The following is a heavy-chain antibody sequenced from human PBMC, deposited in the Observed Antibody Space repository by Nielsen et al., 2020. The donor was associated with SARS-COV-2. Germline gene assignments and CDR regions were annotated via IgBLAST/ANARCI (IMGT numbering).Heavy chain of an antibody. CDR1: GGSISSSNW. Sequence: SETLSLTCAVSGGSISSSNWWSWVRQPPGKGLEWIGEIYHSGSTNYNPSLKSRVTISVDKSKNQFSLKLSSVTAADTAVYYCARAGYDSSGYHLHYWGQGTLVTVSS. J-gene: IGHJ4*02. D-gene: IGHD3-22*01. CDR2: IYHSGST. CDR3: ARAGYDSSGYHLHY. V-gene: IGHV4-4*02.